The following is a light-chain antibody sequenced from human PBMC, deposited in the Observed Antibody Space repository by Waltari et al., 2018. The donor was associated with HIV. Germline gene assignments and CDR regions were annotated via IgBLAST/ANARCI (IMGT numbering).Light chain of an antibody. CDR3: CSYAGAYTYV. CDR2: EVN. Sequence: QSALTQPRSVSGSPGQSVTISCTGTSSDIGYFDYVSWYQQFPGKAPKVIIYEVNQRPSGFPDRFTGAKSGITASLTISGLQGEDEADYYCCSYAGAYTYVFGTGTKVTVL. CDR1: SSDIGYFDY. V-gene: IGLV2-11*01. J-gene: IGLJ1*01.